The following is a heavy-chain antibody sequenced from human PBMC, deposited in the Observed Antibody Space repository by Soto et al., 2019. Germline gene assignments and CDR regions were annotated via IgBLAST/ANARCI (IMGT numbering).Heavy chain of an antibody. Sequence: PSETLSLTCTVSGGSIGSFYWSWIRQPPGGTLEWIGYIYASGTTTYNPSLESRVTMSVDMPNNEFSLDLTSVTAADTAVYYCARYHSFDGSIYHYYFDFWGQGTLVTVSS. CDR2: IYASGTT. J-gene: IGHJ4*02. CDR1: GGSIGSFY. D-gene: IGHD3-3*02. CDR3: ARYHSFDGSIYHYYFDF. V-gene: IGHV4-59*01.